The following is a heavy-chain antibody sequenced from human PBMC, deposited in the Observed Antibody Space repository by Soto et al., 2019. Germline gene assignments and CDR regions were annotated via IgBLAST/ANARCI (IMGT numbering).Heavy chain of an antibody. CDR2: IDWDDDK. CDR3: ARTRVYYDSSGPYYFDY. D-gene: IGHD3-22*01. V-gene: IGHV2-70*01. CDR1: GFSLSTSGMC. J-gene: IGHJ4*02. Sequence: SGPTLVNPTQTLTLTCTFSGFSLSTSGMCVSWIRQPPGKALEWLALIDWDDDKYYSTSLKTRLTISKDTSKNQVVLTMTNMEPVDTATYYCARTRVYYDSSGPYYFDYWGQGTLVTVSS.